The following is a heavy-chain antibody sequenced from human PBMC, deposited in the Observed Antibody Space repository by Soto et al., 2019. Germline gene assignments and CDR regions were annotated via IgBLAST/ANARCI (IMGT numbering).Heavy chain of an antibody. CDR1: GFTFSSYA. V-gene: IGHV3-23*01. CDR3: AKSPRIIAVAGPDPDY. J-gene: IGHJ4*02. D-gene: IGHD6-19*01. Sequence: PGGSLRLSCAASGFTFSSYAMSCVRQAPGKGLEWVSAISGSGGSTYYADSVKGRFTISRDNSKNTLYLQMNSLRAEDTAVYYCAKSPRIIAVAGPDPDYWGQGTLVTVSS. CDR2: ISGSGGST.